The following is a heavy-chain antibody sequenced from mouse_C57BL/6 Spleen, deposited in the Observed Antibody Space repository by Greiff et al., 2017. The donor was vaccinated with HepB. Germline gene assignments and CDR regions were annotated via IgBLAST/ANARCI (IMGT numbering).Heavy chain of an antibody. CDR1: GYTFTSYW. V-gene: IGHV1-64*01. J-gene: IGHJ3*01. D-gene: IGHD2-5*01. Sequence: QVQLQQPGAELVKPGASVKLSCKASGYTFTSYWMHWVKQRPGQGLEWIGMIHPNSGSTNYNEKFKSKATLTVDKSSSTAYMQLSSLTSEDSAVYYCARVVYYINPWFAYWGQGTLVTVSA. CDR2: IHPNSGST. CDR3: ARVVYYINPWFAY.